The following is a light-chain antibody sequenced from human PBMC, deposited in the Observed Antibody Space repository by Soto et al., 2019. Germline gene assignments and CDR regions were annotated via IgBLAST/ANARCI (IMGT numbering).Light chain of an antibody. Sequence: EVVLTQSPGTLSLSPGERATLSCRASQSVSSSFLAWYQQKPGQAPRLLIHAASTGATGIPARFRGSGSGTDFTLPISSLEPEGSAVYFCHQYDDSPQTFGQGTKVEIK. V-gene: IGKV3-20*01. J-gene: IGKJ2*01. CDR1: QSVSSSF. CDR3: HQYDDSPQT. CDR2: AAS.